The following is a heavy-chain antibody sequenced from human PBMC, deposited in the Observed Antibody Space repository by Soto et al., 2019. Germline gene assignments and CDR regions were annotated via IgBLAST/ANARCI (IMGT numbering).Heavy chain of an antibody. CDR1: GGSISSYY. J-gene: IGHJ4*02. CDR3: TGRPRATSPFDS. V-gene: IGHV4-59*01. CDR2: IYNSGST. Sequence: PSETLSLTCTVSGGSISSYYWSWIRQPPGKGLEWIGYIYNSGSTNYNPSLRSRVTVSVDTSKNQFSLELTSVTAADTGMYYCTGRPRATSPFDSWGQGTLVTVSS.